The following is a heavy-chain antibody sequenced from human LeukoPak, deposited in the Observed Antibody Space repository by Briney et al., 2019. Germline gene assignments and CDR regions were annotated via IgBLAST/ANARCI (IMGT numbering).Heavy chain of an antibody. V-gene: IGHV1-3*01. Sequence: ASVKVSCKASGYTFASYAMHWVRQAPGQRLEWMGWINAGNGNTKYSQKFQGRVTITADESTSTAYMELSSLRSEDTAVYYCARVQALIPRDHSSGYPASLGYWGQGTLVTVSS. D-gene: IGHD3-22*01. CDR3: ARVQALIPRDHSSGYPASLGY. CDR2: INAGNGNT. CDR1: GYTFASYA. J-gene: IGHJ4*02.